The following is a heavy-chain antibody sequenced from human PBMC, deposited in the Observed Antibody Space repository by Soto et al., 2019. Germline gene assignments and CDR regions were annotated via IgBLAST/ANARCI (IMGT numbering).Heavy chain of an antibody. CDR2: INPSGGST. CDR1: GCTFTSYY. V-gene: IGHV1-46*01. D-gene: IGHD6-13*01. Sequence: ASVKVSCKASGCTFTSYYMHWVRQAPGQGLEWMGIINPSGGSTSYAQKFQGRVTMTRDTSTSTVYMELSSLRSEDTAVYYCAKKDRIAGHRESGMDVWGQGTTVTSP. CDR3: AKKDRIAGHRESGMDV. J-gene: IGHJ6*02.